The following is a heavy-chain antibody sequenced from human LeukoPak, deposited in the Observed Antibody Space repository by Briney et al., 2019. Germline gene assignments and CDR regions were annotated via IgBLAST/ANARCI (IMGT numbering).Heavy chain of an antibody. CDR1: GFTFSSYW. D-gene: IGHD5-24*01. V-gene: IGHV3-7*03. Sequence: PGGSLRLSCAASGFTFSSYWMSWVRQAPGKGLEWVANIKQDGSEKYYVDSVKGRFTISRDNAKNTLYLQMNSLRAEDTAVYYCAKDMGWMASSPDYFDYWGQGTLVTVSS. CDR3: AKDMGWMASSPDYFDY. CDR2: IKQDGSEK. J-gene: IGHJ4*02.